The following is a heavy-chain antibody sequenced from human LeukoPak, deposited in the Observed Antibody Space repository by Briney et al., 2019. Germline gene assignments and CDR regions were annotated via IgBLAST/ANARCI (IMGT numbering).Heavy chain of an antibody. CDR2: IVVGSGNT. CDR3: AAGLYSSGWYDFDY. V-gene: IGHV1-58*02. Sequence: SVKVSCKASGFTFTSSAMQWMRQARGQRLEWIGWIVVGSGNTNYAQKFQERVTITRDMSTSTAYMELSGLRSEDTAVYYCAAGLYSSGWYDFDYWGQGTLVTVSS. D-gene: IGHD6-19*01. J-gene: IGHJ4*02. CDR1: GFTFTSSA.